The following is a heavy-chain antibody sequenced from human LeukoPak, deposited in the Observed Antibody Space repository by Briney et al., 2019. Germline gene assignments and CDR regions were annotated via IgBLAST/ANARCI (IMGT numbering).Heavy chain of an antibody. CDR2: INHSGST. Sequence: SETLSLTCAVYGGSFSGYYRSWIRQPPGKGLEWIGEINHSGSTNYNPSLKSRVTISVDTSKNQFSLKLSSVTAADTAVYYCARTRYGSGSYYNLDYWGQGTLVTVSS. J-gene: IGHJ4*02. V-gene: IGHV4-34*01. CDR3: ARTRYGSGSYYNLDY. CDR1: GGSFSGYY. D-gene: IGHD3-10*01.